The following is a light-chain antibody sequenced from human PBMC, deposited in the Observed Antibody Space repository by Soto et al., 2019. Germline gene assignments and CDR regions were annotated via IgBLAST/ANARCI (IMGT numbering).Light chain of an antibody. CDR3: SSYGGSNNVV. CDR2: EVV. Sequence: QSVLTQPPSASGSPGQSVTISCTGTSSDVGGYNYVSWYQQHSGTAPKLMIYEVVKRPSGVPDRFSGSKSGNTASLTVSGLQAEDESDYYCSSYGGSNNVVFGGGTKVTVL. J-gene: IGLJ2*01. V-gene: IGLV2-8*01. CDR1: SSDVGGYNY.